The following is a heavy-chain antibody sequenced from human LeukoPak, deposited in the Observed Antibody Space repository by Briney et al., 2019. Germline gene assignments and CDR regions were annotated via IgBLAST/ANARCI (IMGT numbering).Heavy chain of an antibody. D-gene: IGHD3-10*01. J-gene: IGHJ4*02. CDR1: GFTFSSYS. CDR2: ISSSSSYI. V-gene: IGHV3-21*01. CDR3: ARDTSQRVLWFGELSED. Sequence: GGSLRLSCAASGFTFSSYSMNWVRQAPGKGLEWVSSISSSSSYIYYADSVKGRFTISRDNSKNTLYLQMNSLRAEDTAVYYCARDTSQRVLWFGELSEDWGQGTLVTVSS.